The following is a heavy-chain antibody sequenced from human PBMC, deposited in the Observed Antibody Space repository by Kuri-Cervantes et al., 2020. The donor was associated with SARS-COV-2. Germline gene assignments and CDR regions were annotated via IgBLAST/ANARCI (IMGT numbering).Heavy chain of an antibody. CDR1: GFTFSNAW. D-gene: IGHD2-2*02. Sequence: GESLKISCAASGFTFSNAWMSWVRQAPGKGLEWVGRIKSKTDGGTTDYAAPMKGRFTISRDDSKNTLYLQMNSLKTEDTAVYYCTTLASGIVVVPAAITYYYYMDVWGKGTTVTVSS. J-gene: IGHJ6*03. CDR3: TTLASGIVVVPAAITYYYYMDV. CDR2: IKSKTDGGTT. V-gene: IGHV3-15*01.